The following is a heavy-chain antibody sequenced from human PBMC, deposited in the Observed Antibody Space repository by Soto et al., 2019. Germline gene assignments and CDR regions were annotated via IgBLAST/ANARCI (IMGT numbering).Heavy chain of an antibody. CDR3: ARWPDGYYYYGMDV. J-gene: IGHJ6*02. CDR2: MNPNSGNT. V-gene: IGHV1-8*01. CDR1: GYTFTSYD. Sequence: QVQLVQSGAEVKKPGASVKVSCKASGYTFTSYDINWVRQATGQGLEWMGWMNPNSGNTGYAQKFQGRVPMTRNTPLSTAYMELSSLRSEDTAVYYCARWPDGYYYYGMDVWCQGTTVTVSS.